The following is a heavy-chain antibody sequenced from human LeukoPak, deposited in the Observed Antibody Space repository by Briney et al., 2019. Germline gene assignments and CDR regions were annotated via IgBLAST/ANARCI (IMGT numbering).Heavy chain of an antibody. J-gene: IGHJ6*02. Sequence: GGSLRLSCAASGFTFSNYVMTWVRQAPGKGLQWVSGIHESGGSTYYADSVKGRFTISRDNSKNTLYLQMNSLRAEDTAVYYCASTFYDILTGLDYYYYGMDVWGQGTTVTVSS. D-gene: IGHD3-9*01. V-gene: IGHV3-23*01. CDR3: ASTFYDILTGLDYYYYGMDV. CDR2: IHESGGST. CDR1: GFTFSNYV.